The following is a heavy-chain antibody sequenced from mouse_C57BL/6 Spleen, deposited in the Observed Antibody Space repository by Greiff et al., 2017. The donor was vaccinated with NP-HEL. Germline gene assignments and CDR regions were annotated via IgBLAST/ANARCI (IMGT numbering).Heavy chain of an antibody. J-gene: IGHJ3*01. CDR1: GYTFTSYW. Sequence: QVQLQQPGAELVKPGASVKLSCKASGYTFTSYWMQWVKQRPGQGLEWFGEIDPSDSYTNYNQKFKGKATLTVDTSSSTAYIQLSSLTSENSAVYYCARGDYYGSSCWYAYWGQGALVTVSA. V-gene: IGHV1-50*01. CDR3: ARGDYYGSSCWYAY. CDR2: IDPSDSYT. D-gene: IGHD1-1*01.